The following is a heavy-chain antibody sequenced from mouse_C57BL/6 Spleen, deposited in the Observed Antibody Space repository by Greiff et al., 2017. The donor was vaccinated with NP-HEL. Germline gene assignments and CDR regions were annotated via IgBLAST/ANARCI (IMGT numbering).Heavy chain of an antibody. V-gene: IGHV3-6*01. D-gene: IGHD1-1*01. Sequence: EVQLQQSGPGLVKPSQSLSLTCSVTGYSITSGYYWNWIRQFPGNKLEWMGYISYDGSNNYNPSLKNRISITRDTSKNQFFLKLNSVTTEDTATYYCARGGVSGSSPGWYFDVWGTGTTVTVSS. CDR2: ISYDGSN. CDR1: GYSITSGYY. CDR3: ARGGVSGSSPGWYFDV. J-gene: IGHJ1*03.